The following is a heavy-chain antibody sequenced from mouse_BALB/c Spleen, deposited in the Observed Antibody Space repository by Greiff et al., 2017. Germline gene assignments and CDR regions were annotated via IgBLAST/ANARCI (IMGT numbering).Heavy chain of an antibody. CDR3: TGGSRFAY. V-gene: IGHV6-6*02. CDR1: GFTFSSYW. Sequence: EVQLQESGGGLVQPGGSMKLSCVASGFTFSSYWMSWVRQSPEKGLEWVAEIRLKSDNYATHYAESVKGKFTISRDDSKSRLYLQMNSLRAEDTGIYYCTGGSRFAYWGQGTLVTVSA. CDR2: IRLKSDNYAT. J-gene: IGHJ3*01.